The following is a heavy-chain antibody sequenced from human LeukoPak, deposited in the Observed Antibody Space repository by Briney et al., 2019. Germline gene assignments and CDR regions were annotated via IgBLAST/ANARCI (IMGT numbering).Heavy chain of an antibody. CDR3: ARDQVEGATWNFDY. Sequence: GGSLRLSCAASGFTFSSYAMHWVRQAPGRGLEWVAVIIYDGSDKHYADSVKGRFTISRDNSKNTLYLQMNSLRAEDTAVYYCARDQVEGATWNFDYWGQGTLVTVSS. D-gene: IGHD1-26*01. V-gene: IGHV3-30*04. J-gene: IGHJ4*02. CDR1: GFTFSSYA. CDR2: IIYDGSDK.